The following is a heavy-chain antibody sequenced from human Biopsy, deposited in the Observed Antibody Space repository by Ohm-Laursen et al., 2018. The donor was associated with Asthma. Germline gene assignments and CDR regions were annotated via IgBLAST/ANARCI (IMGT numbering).Heavy chain of an antibody. V-gene: IGHV3-30*04. Sequence: SLRLSCTASGFNLNTYILPWVRQAPGQGLAWLSTISYDGKFKYFADSVNGRFTISRDYSKNTLYLQMNSLRPDDTAVYYCARDVMEWYLPAFDFWGQGTLVTVSS. CDR3: ARDVMEWYLPAFDF. CDR2: ISYDGKFK. CDR1: GFNLNTYI. D-gene: IGHD3-3*01. J-gene: IGHJ4*02.